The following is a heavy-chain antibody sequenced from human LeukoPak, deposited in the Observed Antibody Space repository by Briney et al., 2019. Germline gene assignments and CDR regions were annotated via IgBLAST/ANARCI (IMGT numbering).Heavy chain of an antibody. V-gene: IGHV3-48*03. CDR2: ISSSGSTI. CDR3: AREGSYYDSSGYYSRGAFDI. CDR1: GFTFSSYE. J-gene: IGHJ3*02. Sequence: GGSLRLSCAASGFTFSSYEMNWVRQAPGKGLEWVSYISSSGSTIYYADSVKGRFTISRDNAKNSLYLQMNSLRAEDTAVYYCAREGSYYDSSGYYSRGAFDIWGQGTMVTVSS. D-gene: IGHD3-22*01.